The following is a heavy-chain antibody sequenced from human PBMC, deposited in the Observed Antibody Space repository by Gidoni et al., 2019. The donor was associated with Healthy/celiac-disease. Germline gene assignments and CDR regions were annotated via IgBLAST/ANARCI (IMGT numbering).Heavy chain of an antibody. Sequence: QVQLVQSGAEVKKPGSSVTVSCKASGGTFSSYAISWGRQAPGQGLEWWGGIIPIFGTANYAQKFQGRVTITADESTSTAYMELSSLRSEDTAVYYCARAVGGSGYYNPNDYYYGMDVWGQGTTVTVSS. CDR3: ARAVGGSGYYNPNDYYYGMDV. V-gene: IGHV1-69*01. CDR1: GGTFSSYA. CDR2: IIPIFGTA. J-gene: IGHJ6*02. D-gene: IGHD3-3*01.